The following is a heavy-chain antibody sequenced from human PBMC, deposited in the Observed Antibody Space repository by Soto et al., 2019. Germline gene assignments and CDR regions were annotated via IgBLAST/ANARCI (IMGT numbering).Heavy chain of an antibody. V-gene: IGHV3-23*01. D-gene: IGHD6-13*01. CDR1: GFTFSSYA. CDR3: ERRGPGTDFDY. Sequence: EVQLLDSGGGLVQPGGSLRLSCAASGFTFSSYAMNWVRQAPGKGLEWVSGISGSGDRTYYADSVKGRFTISRDNSKTTLYLQMNSLRTEDKDVYYCERRGPGTDFDYWGQGTLVTVSS. CDR2: ISGSGDRT. J-gene: IGHJ4*02.